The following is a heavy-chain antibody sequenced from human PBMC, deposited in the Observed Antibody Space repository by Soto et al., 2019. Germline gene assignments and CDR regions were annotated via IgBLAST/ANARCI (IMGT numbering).Heavy chain of an antibody. J-gene: IGHJ6*02. CDR2: ISSSSSYI. V-gene: IGHV3-21*01. CDR3: ARDRKGFGALPLGMDV. D-gene: IGHD3-10*01. Sequence: EVQLVASGGGLVKPGGSLRLSCAASGFTFSSYSMNWVRQAPGKGLEWVSSISSSSSYIYYADSVKGRFTTSSDNAKNSLYLQMNSLRAEDTAVYYCARDRKGFGALPLGMDVWSQGTTVTV. CDR1: GFTFSSYS.